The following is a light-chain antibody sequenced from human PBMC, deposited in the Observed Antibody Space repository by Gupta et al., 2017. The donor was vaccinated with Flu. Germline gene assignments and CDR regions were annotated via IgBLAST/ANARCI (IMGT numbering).Light chain of an antibody. J-gene: IGKJ4*01. CDR2: DAS. CDR3: QQRCNPPIT. Sequence: PATLSWSTGERATLSCRASQSVNRDLAWDQQRPGQAPRLLIYDASKRANGIPARFSGSGSGKEFTLNITSREPEEFAGYYCQQRCNPPITFGRGTKIEIK. CDR1: QSVNRD. V-gene: IGKV3-11*01.